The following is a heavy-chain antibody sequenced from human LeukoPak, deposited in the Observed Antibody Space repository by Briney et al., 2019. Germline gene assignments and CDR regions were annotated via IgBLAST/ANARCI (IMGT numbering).Heavy chain of an antibody. D-gene: IGHD2-15*01. CDR1: GFTFSSYW. CDR2: IKIDGTST. V-gene: IGHV3-74*01. CDR3: ARVGVVAYAFDI. J-gene: IGHJ3*02. Sequence: QAGGSLRLSCAASGFTFSSYWMHWVRQAPGKGLVWVSRIKIDGTSTTYADSVKGRFTISRDNAKNTLYLQMNSLRAEDTAVYYCARVGVVAYAFDIWGQGTMVTVSS.